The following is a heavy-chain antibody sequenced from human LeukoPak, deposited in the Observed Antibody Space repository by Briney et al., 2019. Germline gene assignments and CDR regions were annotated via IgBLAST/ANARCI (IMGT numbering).Heavy chain of an antibody. D-gene: IGHD6-19*01. J-gene: IGHJ4*02. V-gene: IGHV4-59*08. CDR3: AGGLQWLAHDC. CDR2: TYNSGST. Sequence: SETLSLTCTVSGDSISSLHWSWIRQPPGKRLEWIGSTYNSGSTNYNPSLKSRVTISVDTSKNQLSLKLSTVTAADTAMYYCAGGLQWLAHDCWGQGTLVTVSS. CDR1: GDSISSLH.